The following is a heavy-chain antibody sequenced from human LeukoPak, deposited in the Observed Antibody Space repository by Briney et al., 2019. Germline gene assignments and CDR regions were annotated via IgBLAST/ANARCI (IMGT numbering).Heavy chain of an antibody. CDR1: GFTFSNYW. Sequence: GGSLRLSCAVSGFTFSNYWMTWVRQAPGKGLEWVANTKHDGGGPSYLDSVRGRFTISRDNARNSLSLQMTSLRAEDTAVYYCARAREITVSGTDYFDYWGQGTLVTVSS. V-gene: IGHV3-7*01. J-gene: IGHJ4*02. D-gene: IGHD6-19*01. CDR2: TKHDGGGP. CDR3: ARAREITVSGTDYFDY.